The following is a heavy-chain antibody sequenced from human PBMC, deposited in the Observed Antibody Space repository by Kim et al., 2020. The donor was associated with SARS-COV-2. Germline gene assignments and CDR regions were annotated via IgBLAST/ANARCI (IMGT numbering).Heavy chain of an antibody. CDR1: GYIFTDYY. V-gene: IGHV1-2*02. J-gene: IGHJ2*01. Sequence: ASVKVSCTASGYIFTDYYIHWVRQAPGQGLEWMGWINPNSGGTDYAQKFQGRVTMTRDTSISTAYMELSRLRSDDTAVYYCARDFGVWSSGNYQYWYFDLWGRGTLVTVSS. CDR2: INPNSGGT. D-gene: IGHD3-10*01. CDR3: ARDFGVWSSGNYQYWYFDL.